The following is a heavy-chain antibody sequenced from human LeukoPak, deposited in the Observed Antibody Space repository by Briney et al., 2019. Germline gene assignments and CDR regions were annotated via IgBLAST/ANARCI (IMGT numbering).Heavy chain of an antibody. D-gene: IGHD3-10*01. CDR2: IYPGDSDT. CDR3: ASSDAYYYGSGTHFDY. Sequence: GESLKISCKGSGYSFTSYWIGWVRQMPGKGLEWMGIIYPGDSDTRYSPSFQGQVTISASKSISTAYLQWSSLKASDTAMAYCASSDAYYYGSGTHFDYWGQGTLVTVSS. J-gene: IGHJ4*02. CDR1: GYSFTSYW. V-gene: IGHV5-51*01.